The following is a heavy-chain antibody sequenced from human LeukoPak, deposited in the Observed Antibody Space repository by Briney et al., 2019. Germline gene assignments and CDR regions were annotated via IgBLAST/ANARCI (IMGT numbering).Heavy chain of an antibody. CDR3: GSDPNGNYVGALGY. CDR1: GLTFSSYA. D-gene: IGHD2-8*01. V-gene: IGHV3-23*01. J-gene: IGHJ4*01. Sequence: PGGSLRLSCVASGLTFSSYALAWVRQTPGKGLEWVAAVSGGGDGSHFADSVKGRFTISRDNSKNTIYLQMNNLRVDDTAMYFCGSDPNGNYVGALGYWGRGTLVTVS. CDR2: VSGGGDGS.